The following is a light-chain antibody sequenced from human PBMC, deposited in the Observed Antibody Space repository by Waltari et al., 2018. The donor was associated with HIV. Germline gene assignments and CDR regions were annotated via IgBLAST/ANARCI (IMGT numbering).Light chain of an antibody. Sequence: QSVLTQPPSASGTPGQRVTISCSGSSSNIGRNYVYWYQQLPGTAPKLLIYTNNQRPSGVPDRFSGSKSGTSASLAISGLQAEDEAAYYCCSYADTHSFVFGTGTKVTVL. CDR2: TNN. CDR1: SSNIGRNY. CDR3: CSYADTHSFV. V-gene: IGLV1-47*01. J-gene: IGLJ1*01.